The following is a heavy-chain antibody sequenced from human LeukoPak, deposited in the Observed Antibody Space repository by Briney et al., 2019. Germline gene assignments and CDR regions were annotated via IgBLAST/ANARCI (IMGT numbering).Heavy chain of an antibody. Sequence: SVKVSCKASGGTFSSYSISWVRQAPGQGLEWMGGIIPIFGTANYAQKFQGRVTITTDESTSTAYMELSSLRSEDTAVYYCARAYSSSGAFDIWGQGTMVTVSS. CDR1: GGTFSSYS. CDR2: IIPIFGTA. CDR3: ARAYSSSGAFDI. J-gene: IGHJ3*02. V-gene: IGHV1-69*05. D-gene: IGHD6-13*01.